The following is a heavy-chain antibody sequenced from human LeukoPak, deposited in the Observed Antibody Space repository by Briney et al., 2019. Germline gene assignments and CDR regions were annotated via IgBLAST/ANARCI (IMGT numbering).Heavy chain of an antibody. CDR2: IIPIFGTA. CDR3: ARVLSSGWYSGAFDI. V-gene: IGHV1-69*05. D-gene: IGHD6-19*01. J-gene: IGHJ3*02. Sequence: SVKVSCKASGGTFSSYAISWVRQAPGQGLEWMGMIIPIFGTANYAQKFQGRVTITTDESTSTAYMELSSLRSEDTAVYYCARVLSSGWYSGAFDISGQGTMVTVSS. CDR1: GGTFSSYA.